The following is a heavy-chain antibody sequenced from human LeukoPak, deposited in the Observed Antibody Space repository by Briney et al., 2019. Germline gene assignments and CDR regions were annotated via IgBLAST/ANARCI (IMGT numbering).Heavy chain of an antibody. CDR3: AKVPSGDTAMGIIDY. V-gene: IGHV3-23*01. D-gene: IGHD5-18*01. CDR2: FSGSGGST. CDR1: GFTFSSYA. Sequence: GGSLKLSCEASGFTFSSYAMSWVRQAPGKGLEWVSAFSGSGGSTYYADSVKGRFTISRDNSKNTLYLQMNSPRAEDTAVYYCAKVPSGDTAMGIIDYWGQGTLVTVSS. J-gene: IGHJ4*02.